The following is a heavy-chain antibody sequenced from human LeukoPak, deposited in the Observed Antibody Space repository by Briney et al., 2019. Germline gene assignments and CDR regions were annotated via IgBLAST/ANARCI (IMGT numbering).Heavy chain of an antibody. CDR2: ISYDGSNK. CDR3: ARVPTLYYYDSSGSGPEDAFDI. J-gene: IGHJ3*02. D-gene: IGHD3-22*01. Sequence: GRSLRLSCAASGFTFSSYAMHWVRQAPGKGLEWVAVISYDGSNKYYADSVKGRFTISRDNSKDTLYLQMNSLRAEDTAVYYCARVPTLYYYDSSGSGPEDAFDIWGQGTMVTVSS. CDR1: GFTFSSYA. V-gene: IGHV3-30-3*01.